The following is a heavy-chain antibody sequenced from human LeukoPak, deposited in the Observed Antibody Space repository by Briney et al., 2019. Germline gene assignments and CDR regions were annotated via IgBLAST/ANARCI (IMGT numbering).Heavy chain of an antibody. CDR2: ISSSSRYI. Sequence: PGRSLRLSCAASGLTFSSYSMNWVRQAPRKALEWVSSISSSSRYIYYADSVKGRFTISRDNAKNSLYLKMNSLRPENRAWYYCARAEGSSCSITSCHPGGDYWARGTRFTASS. J-gene: IGHJ4*02. V-gene: IGHV3-21*01. D-gene: IGHD2-2*01. CDR3: ARAEGSSCSITSCHPGGDY. CDR1: GLTFSSYS.